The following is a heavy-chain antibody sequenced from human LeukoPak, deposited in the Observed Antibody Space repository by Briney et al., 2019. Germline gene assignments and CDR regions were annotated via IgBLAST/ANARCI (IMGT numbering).Heavy chain of an antibody. CDR2: TVGGGDAT. D-gene: IGHD3-22*01. CDR1: GFTFSEYA. Sequence: QTGGSLRLSCAASGFTFSEYAMNWVRQAPGKGLEWVSTVGGGDATFYTDSVKGRFTISRDDSKNTVSLQMNSLRLEDTAVYYCARDSVTMILDVWGQGTTVTVSS. V-gene: IGHV3-23*01. CDR3: ARDSVTMILDV. J-gene: IGHJ6*02.